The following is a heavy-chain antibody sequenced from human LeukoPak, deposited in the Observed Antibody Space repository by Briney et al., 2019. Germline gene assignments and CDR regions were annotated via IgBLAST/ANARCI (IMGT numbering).Heavy chain of an antibody. CDR1: GYTFTAYY. CDR2: IDPRSGGS. Sequence: VASVKVSCKASGYTFTAYYTHWVRQAPGQGLEWMGWIDPRSGGSKYAQKFQGRVTMTGDTSISTAYMEVIGLRSDDTAVYYCTRETNGGALGYWGQGTLSPSPQ. J-gene: IGHJ4*02. V-gene: IGHV1-2*02. D-gene: IGHD4-23*01. CDR3: TRETNGGALGY.